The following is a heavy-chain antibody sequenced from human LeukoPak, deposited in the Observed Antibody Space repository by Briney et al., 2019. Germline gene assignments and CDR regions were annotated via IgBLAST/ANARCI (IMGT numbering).Heavy chain of an antibody. CDR3: SRRGVTGTYDAFDT. J-gene: IGHJ3*02. CDR1: GFRFGDYG. D-gene: IGHD1-1*01. V-gene: IGHV3-49*04. CDR2: IRSNAYGGTT. Sequence: GGSLRLSCTASGFRFGDYGLAWVRQAPGRGLEWVGFIRSNAYGGTTEYGASAEGRFTISRDDSKSIAYLQMDSLKTEDTAVYFCSRRGVTGTYDAFDTWGQGTLVTVSS.